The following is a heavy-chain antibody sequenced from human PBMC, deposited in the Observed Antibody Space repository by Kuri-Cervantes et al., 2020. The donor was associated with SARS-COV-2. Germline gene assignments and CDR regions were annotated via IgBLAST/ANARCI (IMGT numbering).Heavy chain of an antibody. CDR2: ISAGGDGA. CDR3: AKEGGYSSSWLFFDY. CDR1: GFTFRNYA. V-gene: IGHV3-23*01. Sequence: GGSLRLSCAASGFTFRNYAMSWVRQAPGKGLEYASSISAGGDGAYYVDSVKGRFTISRDNSKNTLYLQMNSLRAEDTAVYYCAKEGGYSSSWLFFDYWGQGTLVTVSS. D-gene: IGHD6-13*01. J-gene: IGHJ4*02.